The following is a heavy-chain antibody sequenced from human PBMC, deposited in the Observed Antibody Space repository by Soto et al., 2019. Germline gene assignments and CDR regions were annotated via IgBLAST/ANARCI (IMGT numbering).Heavy chain of an antibody. CDR1: GYTFTGYY. CDR3: ARTRGTDYFDNSAYY. CDR2: ISPSSGGT. V-gene: IGHV1-2*02. Sequence: ASVKVSCKASGYTFTGYYMHWVRQAPVQGLEWMGWISPSSGGTKYAQKFQGRVTMTRDTSISTAFMELSRLRSDDTAVYYCARTRGTDYFDNSAYYWGQGTLVTVSS. D-gene: IGHD3-22*01. J-gene: IGHJ4*02.